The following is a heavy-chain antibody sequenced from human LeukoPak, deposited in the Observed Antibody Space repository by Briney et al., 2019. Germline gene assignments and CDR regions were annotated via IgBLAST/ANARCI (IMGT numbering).Heavy chain of an antibody. J-gene: IGHJ4*02. CDR2: IYITGST. CDR3: AREDYYDSSGYMLPDH. CDR1: GGSITSYY. D-gene: IGHD3-22*01. V-gene: IGHV4-4*07. Sequence: SETLSLTCTVSGGSITSYYWSWLRQPAGKGLEWIGRIYITGSTNYNPSLKSRVIMSLDTSKNQISLRLSSVTAADTAVYYCAREDYYDSSGYMLPDHWGQGTLVTVSS.